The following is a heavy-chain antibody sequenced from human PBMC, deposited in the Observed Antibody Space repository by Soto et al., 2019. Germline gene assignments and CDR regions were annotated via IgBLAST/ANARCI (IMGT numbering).Heavy chain of an antibody. J-gene: IGHJ4*02. CDR2: IYYRGNA. CDR3: ARVLEGGWNDFDY. Sequence: SETLSLTCSVSDDSINSDKYYWGWIRQPPGKGLEWIGSIYYRGNAYYNPSLKTRVTISLDTSKSQFSLKLSSVTAADTAVYYCARVLEGGWNDFDYWGQGTLVTVSS. CDR1: DDSINSDKYY. V-gene: IGHV4-39*01. D-gene: IGHD1-1*01.